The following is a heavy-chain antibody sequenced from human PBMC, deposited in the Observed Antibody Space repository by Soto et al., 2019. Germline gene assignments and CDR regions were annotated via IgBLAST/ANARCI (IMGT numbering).Heavy chain of an antibody. CDR1: GCSISTSGSY. D-gene: IGHD3-10*01. Sequence: QLHLQESGPGRVKPSETLSLTCSVSGCSISTSGSYWGWVRQAPEKGLEWIGSAYYVGTNNYNPCLNRRVAISVDTSKNQFSLKLTSVTAADTAVYYCARLPLVRGVPAWGQGTLVTVSS. V-gene: IGHV4-39*01. J-gene: IGHJ5*02. CDR2: AYYVGTN. CDR3: ARLPLVRGVPA.